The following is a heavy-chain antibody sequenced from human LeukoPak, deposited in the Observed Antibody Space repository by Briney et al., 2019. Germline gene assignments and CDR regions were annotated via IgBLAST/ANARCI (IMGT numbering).Heavy chain of an antibody. D-gene: IGHD6-19*01. CDR1: GYTFTSYG. Sequence: GASVKVSCKASGYTFTSYGISWVRQAPGQGLEWMGWISVYNGNTNYAQKLLGRVTMTTDTSTSTAYMELRSLRSDDTAVYYCARDEYSSGWYENYYYYMDVWGKGTTVTVSS. CDR3: ARDEYSSGWYENYYYYMDV. V-gene: IGHV1-18*01. J-gene: IGHJ6*03. CDR2: ISVYNGNT.